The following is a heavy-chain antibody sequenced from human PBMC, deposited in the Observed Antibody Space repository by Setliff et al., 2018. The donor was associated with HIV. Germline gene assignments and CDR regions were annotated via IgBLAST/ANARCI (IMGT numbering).Heavy chain of an antibody. CDR2: ISSDGGES. D-gene: IGHD1-26*01. CDR1: GGSISRGDY. CDR3: ASGHLKVGDAFHI. V-gene: IGHV3-30*16. J-gene: IGHJ3*02. Sequence: LSLTCTVSGGSISRGDYYWNWIRQPAGKGLEWVTVISSDGGESHYADSVRGRFIISRDNSKSTVYLEMNSLTFDDTAMYYCASGHLKVGDAFHIWGQGTMVTVSS.